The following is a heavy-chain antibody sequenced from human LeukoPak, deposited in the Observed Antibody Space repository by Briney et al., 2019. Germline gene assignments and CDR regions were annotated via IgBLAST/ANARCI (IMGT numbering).Heavy chain of an antibody. CDR3: AREGGPYRPLDY. V-gene: IGHV4-4*02. CDR2: VNLQGST. Sequence: PSGTLSLTCGVSGGSITNTNYWTWVRQPPGKGLEWIGEVNLQGSTNYNPSLMGRVAISVDTSENHISLQLTSVAAADTAVYYCAREGGPYRPLDYSGQGTLVTVSS. J-gene: IGHJ4*02. CDR1: GGSITNTNY.